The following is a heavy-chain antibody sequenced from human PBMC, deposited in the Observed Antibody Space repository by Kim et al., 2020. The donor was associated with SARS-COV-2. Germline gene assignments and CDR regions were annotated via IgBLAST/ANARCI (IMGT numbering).Heavy chain of an antibody. V-gene: IGHV3-23*01. D-gene: IGHD2-8*02. J-gene: IGHJ4*02. CDR3: AKTYRASGGEGY. Sequence: YYADSVKGRVNISRDNSKNTRYLQMNSLRAEDTAVYYWAKTYRASGGEGYWGQGTLVTVSS.